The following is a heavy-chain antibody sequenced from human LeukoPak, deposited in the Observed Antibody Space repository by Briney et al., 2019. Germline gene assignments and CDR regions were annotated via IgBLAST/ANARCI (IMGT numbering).Heavy chain of an antibody. J-gene: IGHJ6*03. CDR2: IYYSGST. CDR1: GGSISSSSYY. D-gene: IGHD6-19*01. V-gene: IGHV4-39*01. Sequence: SETLSLICTVSGGSISSSSYYWGWIRQPPGKGLEWIGSIYYSGSTYYNPSLKSRVTISVDTSKNQFSLKLSSVTAADTAVYYCARRPSSGWYSPYYYYYMDVWGKGTTVTISS. CDR3: ARRPSSGWYSPYYYYYMDV.